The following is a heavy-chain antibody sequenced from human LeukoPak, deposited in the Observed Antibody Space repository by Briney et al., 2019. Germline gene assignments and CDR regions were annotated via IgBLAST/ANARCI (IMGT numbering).Heavy chain of an antibody. CDR1: GGSISSSSYY. V-gene: IGHV4-39*07. CDR3: ARRAVNDYGDYEGAFDI. Sequence: SETLSLTCTVSGGSISSSSYYWGWIRQPPGKGLEWIGSIYYSGSTNYNPSLKSRVTISADTSKNQFSLKLSSVTAADTAVYYCARRAVNDYGDYEGAFDIWGQGTMVTVSS. D-gene: IGHD4-17*01. J-gene: IGHJ3*02. CDR2: IYYSGST.